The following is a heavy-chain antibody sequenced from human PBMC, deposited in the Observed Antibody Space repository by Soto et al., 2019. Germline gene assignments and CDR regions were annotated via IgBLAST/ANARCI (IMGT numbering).Heavy chain of an antibody. Sequence: SETLSLTCTGSGGTISSWYWSWIRQPPGKGLEWIGYIYYSGSTNCNPSLKSRVTISVDTSKNQFSLKLSSVTAADTAVYYCASAVYCSSGSCSFDPWGQGTLVTGSS. J-gene: IGHJ5*02. V-gene: IGHV4-59*08. CDR2: IYYSGST. D-gene: IGHD2-15*01. CDR3: ASAVYCSSGSCSFDP. CDR1: GGTISSWY.